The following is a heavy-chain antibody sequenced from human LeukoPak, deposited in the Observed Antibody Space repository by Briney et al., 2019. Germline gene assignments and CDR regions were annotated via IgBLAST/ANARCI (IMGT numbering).Heavy chain of an antibody. CDR2: IYHSGST. CDR1: GYSISSGYY. J-gene: IGHJ5*02. D-gene: IGHD3-10*01. V-gene: IGHV4-38-2*02. Sequence: SETLSLTCTVSGYSISSGYYWGWIRQPPGKGLEWIGSIYHSGSTHYNPSLKSRVTISVDTSKNQFSLKLSSVTAADTAVYYCAREVGLVDWFGSFFERQPTPNWFDPWGQGTLVTVSS. CDR3: AREVGLVDWFGSFFERQPTPNWFDP.